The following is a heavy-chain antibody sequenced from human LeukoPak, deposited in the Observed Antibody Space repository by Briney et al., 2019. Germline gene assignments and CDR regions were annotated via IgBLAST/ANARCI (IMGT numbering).Heavy chain of an antibody. D-gene: IGHD6-13*01. CDR2: ISYDGSNK. J-gene: IGHJ4*02. CDR3: ARDRQLDY. V-gene: IGHV3-30*01. Sequence: GRSLRLSCAASGFTFSSYAMHWVRQAPGKGLEWVAVISYDGSNKYYADSVKGRFTISRDNSRNTLYLQMNSLRAEDTAVYYCARDRQLDYWGQGTLVTVSS. CDR1: GFTFSSYA.